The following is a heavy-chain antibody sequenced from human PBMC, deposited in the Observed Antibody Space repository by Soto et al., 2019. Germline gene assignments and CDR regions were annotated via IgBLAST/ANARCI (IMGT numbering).Heavy chain of an antibody. CDR2: TYYRSEWYN. Sequence: SPSLSLPCAISGASVSMNSAAWHWIRQTPSRGLEWLGRTYYRSEWYNDYAVSVNGRLSINPDTSKNRFSLQLNPVPPADTAVDCCARGNAGYFDYWGRRTRVTVAS. D-gene: IGHD2-8*01. CDR3: ARGNAGYFDY. CDR1: GASVSMNSAA. J-gene: IGHJ4*02. V-gene: IGHV6-1*01.